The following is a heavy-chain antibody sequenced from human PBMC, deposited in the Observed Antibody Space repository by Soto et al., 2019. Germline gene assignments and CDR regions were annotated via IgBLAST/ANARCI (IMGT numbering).Heavy chain of an antibody. CDR3: ARQDYGDDIEAFDY. J-gene: IGHJ4*02. Sequence: QLQLQESGPGLVKPSETLSLTCTVSGGSISSSSYYWGWIRQPPGKGLEWIGSIYYSGSTYYNPSLKSRVTISVDTSKNQFSLKLSSVTAADTAVYYCARQDYGDDIEAFDYWGQGTLVTVSS. CDR2: IYYSGST. V-gene: IGHV4-39*01. D-gene: IGHD4-17*01. CDR1: GGSISSSSYY.